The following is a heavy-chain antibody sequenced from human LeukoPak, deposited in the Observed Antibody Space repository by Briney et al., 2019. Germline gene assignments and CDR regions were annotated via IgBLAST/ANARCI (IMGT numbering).Heavy chain of an antibody. V-gene: IGHV3-30-3*01. CDR3: TRGSGSGSFLIDY. D-gene: IGHD3-10*01. J-gene: IGHJ4*02. CDR1: GFTFSAYA. CDR2: TSSDATTE. Sequence: SGGSLRLSCAASGFTFSAYAIHWVRQPPGKCLEWVSFTSSDATTEHFADSAKGRFTMSRDNSKNTVYLQMTTLRDEDTAVYYCTRGSGSGSFLIDYWGRGTLVTVSS.